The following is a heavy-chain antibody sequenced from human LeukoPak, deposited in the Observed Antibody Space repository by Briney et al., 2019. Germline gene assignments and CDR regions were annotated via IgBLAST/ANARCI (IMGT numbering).Heavy chain of an antibody. Sequence: SETLSLTCAVYGGSFSGYYWSWIRQPPGKGLEWIGEINHSGSTNYNPSLKSRVTISVDTSKDQFSLNLSSVTAADTAVYYCARRKNGYDSSGYRRGWFDPWGQGTLVTVSS. CDR1: GGSFSGYY. CDR3: ARRKNGYDSSGYRRGWFDP. CDR2: INHSGST. J-gene: IGHJ5*02. V-gene: IGHV4-34*01. D-gene: IGHD3-22*01.